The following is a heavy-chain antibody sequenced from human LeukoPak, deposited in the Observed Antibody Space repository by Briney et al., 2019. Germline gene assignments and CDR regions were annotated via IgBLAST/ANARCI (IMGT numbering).Heavy chain of an antibody. V-gene: IGHV1-46*01. CDR3: AREDVVLVDAVRYYYYGMDV. CDR1: GYNFISYY. Sequence: ASVKVSCKASGYNFISYYMHWVRQAPGQGLEWMGIINPSGGSTSYAQKFQDRVTMTRDTSTSTVYMELSSLKSEDTAVYYRAREDVVLVDAVRYYYYGMDVWSQGTTVTVSS. CDR2: INPSGGST. J-gene: IGHJ6*02. D-gene: IGHD2-8*01.